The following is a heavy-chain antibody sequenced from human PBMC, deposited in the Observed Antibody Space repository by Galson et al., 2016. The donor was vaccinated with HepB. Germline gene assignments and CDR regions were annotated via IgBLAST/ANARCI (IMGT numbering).Heavy chain of an antibody. V-gene: IGHV4-4*02. Sequence: SETLSLTCAVSGGSINIDHWWPWVRQSPGKGLEWIGEIFHSGSTNYNPSLKSRVTISMDKTKNDLSLKLTSVTAADTAVYYSATRWPEHRWGRGTLVTVSS. CDR2: IFHSGST. D-gene: IGHD5-24*01. CDR3: ATRWPEHR. CDR1: GGSINIDHW. J-gene: IGHJ1*01.